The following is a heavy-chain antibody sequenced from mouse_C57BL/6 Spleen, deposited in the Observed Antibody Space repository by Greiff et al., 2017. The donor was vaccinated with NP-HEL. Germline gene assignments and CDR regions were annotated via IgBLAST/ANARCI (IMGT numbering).Heavy chain of an antibody. CDR3: ERHVMITALFDY. J-gene: IGHJ2*01. D-gene: IGHD2-4*01. CDR1: GFTFSSYS. CDR2: ISGGGGNT. V-gene: IGHV5-9*01. Sequence: EVKLVESGGGLVKPGGSLKLSCAASGFTFSSYSMSWVRQTPETRLAWVATISGGGGNTYYPDSVKGRFTISRDNAKNTLYLQMSSLRSEDTALYYCERHVMITALFDYWGKGTTLTVSS.